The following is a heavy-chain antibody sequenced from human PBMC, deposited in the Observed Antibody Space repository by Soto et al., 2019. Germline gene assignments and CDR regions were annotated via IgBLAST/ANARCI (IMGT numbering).Heavy chain of an antibody. CDR1: GFSFSPYP. CDR2: IGTTGGDT. J-gene: IGHJ2*01. V-gene: IGHV3-23*01. Sequence: EVQLLESGGSLVLPGGSLRLSCAASGFSFSPYPMSWVRQAPVKGLEWVSTIGTTGGDTYYPDFVKGRFTISRDDSKNTVYLKIGGLRDEDWARYYCAKSRVARGWGYVDLGGRGTLVTVCS. CDR3: AKSRVARGWGYVDL. D-gene: IGHD3-10*01.